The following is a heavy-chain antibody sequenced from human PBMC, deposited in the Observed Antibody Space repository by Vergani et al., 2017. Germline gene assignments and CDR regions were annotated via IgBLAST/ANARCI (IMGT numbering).Heavy chain of an antibody. CDR2: IYTSGST. J-gene: IGHJ5*02. CDR3: ARGVFGPYDDFWSADSSHWFDP. CDR1: GGSISSGSYY. V-gene: IGHV4-61*02. Sequence: QVQLQESGPGLVKPSQTLSLTCTVSGGSISSGSYYWSWIRQPAGKGLEWIGRIYTSGSTNYNPSLKCRVTISVDTSKNQFSLKLSAVTAADTAVYYCARGVFGPYDDFWSADSSHWFDPWGQGTLVTVSS. D-gene: IGHD3-3*01.